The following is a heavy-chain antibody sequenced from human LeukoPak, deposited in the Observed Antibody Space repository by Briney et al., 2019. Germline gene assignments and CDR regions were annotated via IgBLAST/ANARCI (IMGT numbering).Heavy chain of an antibody. Sequence: ASVKASCKASGYTFTSYGISWVRQAPGQGLEWMGWISAYNGNTNYAQKLQGRVTMTTDTSTSTAYMELRSLRSDDTAVYYCARDPRSSYYDFWSGYYYFDYWGQGTLVTVSS. CDR1: GYTFTSYG. D-gene: IGHD3-3*01. V-gene: IGHV1-18*01. CDR3: ARDPRSSYYDFWSGYYYFDY. J-gene: IGHJ4*02. CDR2: ISAYNGNT.